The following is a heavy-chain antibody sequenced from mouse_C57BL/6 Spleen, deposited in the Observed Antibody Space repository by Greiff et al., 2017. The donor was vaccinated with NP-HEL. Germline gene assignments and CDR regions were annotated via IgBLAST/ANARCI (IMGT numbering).Heavy chain of an antibody. V-gene: IGHV1-53*01. D-gene: IGHD1-1*01. CDR3: ARETTVVATPYWYFNV. J-gene: IGHJ1*03. CDR1: GYTFTSYW. Sequence: QVQLQQPGTELVKPGASVKLSCKASGYTFTSYWMHWVKQRPGQGLEWIGNINPSNGGTNYNEKFKSKATLTVDKSSSTAYMLLSSLTSEDSAVYYYARETTVVATPYWYFNVWGTGTTVTVSS. CDR2: INPSNGGT.